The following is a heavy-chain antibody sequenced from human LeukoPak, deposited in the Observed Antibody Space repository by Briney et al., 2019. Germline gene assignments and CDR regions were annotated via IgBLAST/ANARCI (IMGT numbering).Heavy chain of an antibody. V-gene: IGHV3-7*01. D-gene: IGHD6-19*01. CDR1: GFTFSSYW. Sequence: GGSLRLSCAASGFTFSSYWMNWARQAPGKGLEWVASINHNGNVNYYVDSVKGRFTISRDNAKNSLYLQMSNLRAEDTAVYYCARGRGQWLVKGRYDYWGQGTLVTVSS. J-gene: IGHJ4*02. CDR3: ARGRGQWLVKGRYDY. CDR2: INHNGNVN.